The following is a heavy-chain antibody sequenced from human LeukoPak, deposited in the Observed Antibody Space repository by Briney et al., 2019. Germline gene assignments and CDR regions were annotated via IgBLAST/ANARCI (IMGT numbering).Heavy chain of an antibody. D-gene: IGHD3-16*02. J-gene: IGHJ4*02. CDR3: ARHDYDYLSGNYRYNYFDY. V-gene: IGHV3-11*04. CDR1: GFTFSDYY. Sequence: PGGSLRLSCAASGFTFSDYYMSWVRQAPGKGLEWVSYISSSGSTIYYADSVKGRFSISRDNAKNSLYLQMNSLRAEDTDVYYCARHDYDYLSGNYRYNYFDYWGQGTLVTVSS. CDR2: ISSSGSTI.